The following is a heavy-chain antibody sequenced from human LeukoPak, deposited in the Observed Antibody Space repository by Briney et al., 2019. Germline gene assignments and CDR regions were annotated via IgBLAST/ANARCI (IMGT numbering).Heavy chain of an antibody. V-gene: IGHV3-21*01. D-gene: IGHD5-24*01. J-gene: IGHJ4*02. CDR3: ARGGGYNPYYFDY. CDR1: GFTFSSYS. CDR2: ISSTGYYI. Sequence: GGSLRLSCIASGFTFSSYSMNWVRQAPGKGLEWVSSISSTGYYIYYTDSMKGRFTISRDNAKNSLYLQMNSLRVEDTALYYCARGGGYNPYYFDYWGQGTLVTVSS.